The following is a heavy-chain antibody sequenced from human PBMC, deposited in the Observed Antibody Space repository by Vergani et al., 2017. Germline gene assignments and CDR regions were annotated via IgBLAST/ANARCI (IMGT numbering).Heavy chain of an antibody. V-gene: IGHV4-61*02. CDR2: IHTGGST. J-gene: IGHJ4*02. CDR3: ARSRPYCTSGSCPAI. CDR1: GDSIRSGSHH. Sequence: QVQLQESGPGLVKPPGTLSLTCAVSGDSIRSGSHHWSWIRQPAGKGPEWIGHIHTGGSTDLNPSFKSRVSISVDTSKSQFSLKLNSVTVADTAVYYCARSRPYCTSGSCPAIWGQGTLVTVSS. D-gene: IGHD2-15*01.